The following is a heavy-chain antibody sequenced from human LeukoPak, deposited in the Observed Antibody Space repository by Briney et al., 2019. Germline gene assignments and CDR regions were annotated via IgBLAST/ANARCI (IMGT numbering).Heavy chain of an antibody. D-gene: IGHD3-16*01. CDR3: ARARPILPVGYDDGFGP. CDR1: GFTFSSYS. V-gene: IGHV3-21*01. J-gene: IGHJ5*02. Sequence: GGSLRLSCAASGFTFSSYSMNWVRQAPGKGLEWVSSISSSSSYIYYADSVKGRFTISRDNAKNSLYLQMNSLRAEDTAVYYCARARPILPVGYDDGFGPWGQGTLVTVSS. CDR2: ISSSSSYI.